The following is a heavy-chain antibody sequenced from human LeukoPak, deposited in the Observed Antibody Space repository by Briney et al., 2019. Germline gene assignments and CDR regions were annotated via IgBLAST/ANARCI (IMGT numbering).Heavy chain of an antibody. CDR1: GFTFSSYW. CDR2: INSDGSNT. J-gene: IGHJ4*01. V-gene: IGHV3-74*01. Sequence: GESLRLFCAASGFTFSSYWMHWVRQAPGKGLLWVSRINSDGSNTNYADSVKGRFTISRDNANNTLYLQMDSLRAEDTAVYYCAREYSTSRYFDYWGQGTLVTVSS. CDR3: AREYSTSRYFDY. D-gene: IGHD6-6*01.